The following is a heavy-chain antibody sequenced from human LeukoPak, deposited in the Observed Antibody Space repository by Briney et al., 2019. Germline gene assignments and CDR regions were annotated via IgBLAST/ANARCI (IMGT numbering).Heavy chain of an antibody. CDR3: AESMTTVTYFDY. J-gene: IGHJ4*02. V-gene: IGHV3-21*01. Sequence: GGSLRLSCAASGFTFSSYSMNWVRQAPGKGLEWVSSISSSSSYIYYADSVKGRFTISRDNAKNSLYLQMNSLRAEDTAVYYCAESMTTVTYFDYWGQGTLVTVSS. D-gene: IGHD4-17*01. CDR2: ISSSSSYI. CDR1: GFTFSSYS.